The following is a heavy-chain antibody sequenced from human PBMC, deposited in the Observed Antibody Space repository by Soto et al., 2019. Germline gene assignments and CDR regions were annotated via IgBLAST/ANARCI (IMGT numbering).Heavy chain of an antibody. CDR1: GFSFRNYA. CDR3: ANGRATYGLLTHDY. J-gene: IGHJ4*02. CDR2: LTGSSSNI. V-gene: IGHV3-23*01. D-gene: IGHD3-10*01. Sequence: GSLRLSCAASGFSFRNYAMSWVRQAPGKGLEWISTLTGSSSNIYYADSVKGRFAISRDNSRNTLYPQMNSLTAEDTAVYYCANGRATYGLLTHDYWGQGTLVTVSS.